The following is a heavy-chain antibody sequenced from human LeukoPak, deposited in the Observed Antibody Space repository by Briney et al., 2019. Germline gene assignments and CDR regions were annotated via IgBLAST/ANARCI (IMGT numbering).Heavy chain of an antibody. J-gene: IGHJ4*02. CDR1: GFTFSSYG. CDR2: IHFDGSTK. CDR3: AKDQCTRTSCDGYPGY. V-gene: IGHV3-30*02. Sequence: PGGSLRLSCAASGFTFSSYGMHWVRQAPGKGLEWVAFIHFDGSTKYSGGSVKGRFTISRDNSKNTLYLQMNSLRPEDTAVYYCAKDQCTRTSCDGYPGYWGQGSLVTVSS. D-gene: IGHD2-2*01.